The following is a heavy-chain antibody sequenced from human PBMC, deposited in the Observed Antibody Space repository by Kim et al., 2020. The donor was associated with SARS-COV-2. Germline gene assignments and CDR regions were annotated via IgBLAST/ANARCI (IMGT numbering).Heavy chain of an antibody. CDR1: GFTFSSYA. J-gene: IGHJ4*02. CDR3: ARISSGSYRGYFDY. CDR2: ISYDGSNK. D-gene: IGHD1-26*01. V-gene: IGHV3-30-3*01. Sequence: GGSLRLSCAASGFTFSSYAMHWVRQAPGKGLEWVAVISYDGSNKYYADSVKGRFTISRDNSKNTLYLQMNSLRAEDTAVYYCARISSGSYRGYFDYWGQGPLVTVSS.